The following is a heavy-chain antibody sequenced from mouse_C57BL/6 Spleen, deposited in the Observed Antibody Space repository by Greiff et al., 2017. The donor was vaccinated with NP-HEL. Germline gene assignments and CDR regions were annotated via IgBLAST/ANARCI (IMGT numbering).Heavy chain of an antibody. V-gene: IGHV1-15*01. CDR1: GYTFTDYE. Sequence: VQLQQSGAELVRPGASVTLSCKASGYTFTDYEMHWVKQTPVHGLEWIGAIDPETGGTAYNQKFKGKAILTADKSSSTAYMELRSLTSEDSAVYYCTNIYYGNYERVWFAYWGQGTLVTVSA. CDR2: IDPETGGT. CDR3: TNIYYGNYERVWFAY. D-gene: IGHD2-1*01. J-gene: IGHJ3*01.